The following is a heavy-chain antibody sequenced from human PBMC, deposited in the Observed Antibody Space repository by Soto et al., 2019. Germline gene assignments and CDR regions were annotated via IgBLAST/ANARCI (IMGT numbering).Heavy chain of an antibody. V-gene: IGHV1-18*04. J-gene: IGHJ4*02. CDR2: MSASNGNT. Sequence: QVHLVQSGAEVKQPGASVKVSCNTSGYTFSSYGSTWVRQAPGQGLEWMGRMSASNGNTNFAQKFQGRVTVTTDTSTSTAYMELRSLRSDDTAVYYCARGLFLLDYWGQGTLVTVSS. CDR1: GYTFSSYG. CDR3: ARGLFLLDY.